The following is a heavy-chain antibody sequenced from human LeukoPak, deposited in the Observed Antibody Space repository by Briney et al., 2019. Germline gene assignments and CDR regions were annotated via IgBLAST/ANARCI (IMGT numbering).Heavy chain of an antibody. CDR2: ISHDGSHK. D-gene: IGHD4-23*01. CDR3: ARDPNRLADYGGDYFDH. CDR1: GFTFSSFS. Sequence: HPGGSLRLSRVASGFTFSSFSMHWVRQAPGNGLEWVAVISHDGSHKSYADSVRGRFTISRDNSKNTLSLQMNTIRPEDTALFYCARDPNRLADYGGDYFDHWGQGTLVTVSS. J-gene: IGHJ4*02. V-gene: IGHV3-30*04.